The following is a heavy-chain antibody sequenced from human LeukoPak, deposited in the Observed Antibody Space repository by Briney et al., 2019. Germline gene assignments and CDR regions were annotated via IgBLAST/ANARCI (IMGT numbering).Heavy chain of an antibody. J-gene: IGHJ4*02. D-gene: IGHD3-10*01. V-gene: IGHV5-51*01. CDR2: IYPGDSDT. CDR3: ASTAYYYGSGSYESNFDY. CDR1: GYSFTSYW. Sequence: GESLKISCKGSGYSFTSYWIGWVRLMPGKGLEWMGIIYPGDSDTRYSPSFQGQVTISADKSISTAYLQWSSLKASDTAMYYCASTAYYYGSGSYESNFDYWGQGTLVTVSS.